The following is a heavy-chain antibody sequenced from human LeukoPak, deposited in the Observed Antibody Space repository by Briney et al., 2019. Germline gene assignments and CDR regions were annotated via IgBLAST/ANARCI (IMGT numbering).Heavy chain of an antibody. CDR2: INHSGST. V-gene: IGHV4-34*01. Sequence: SETLSLTCAVYDGSFSGYYWSWIRQPPGKGLEWIGEINHSGSTNYNPSLKSRVTISVDTSKNQFSLKLSSVTAADTAVYYCASRDIVVVPAVPNWGQGTLVTVSS. D-gene: IGHD2-2*01. J-gene: IGHJ4*02. CDR3: ASRDIVVVPAVPN. CDR1: DGSFSGYY.